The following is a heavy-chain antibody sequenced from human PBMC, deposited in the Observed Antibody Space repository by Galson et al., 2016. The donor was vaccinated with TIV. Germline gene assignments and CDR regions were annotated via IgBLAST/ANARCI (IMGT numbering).Heavy chain of an antibody. V-gene: IGHV1-18*04. CDR2: LSTFHDNT. Sequence: SVKVSCKASGYTFSYYGISRVRRAPGQGLEWMGWLSTFHDNTKYAQKFQGRVTMTTEPTTSTVSMELRSLRSDDTAVYYCARDRLDIVAVPPGSKLGFWGQGTLVTVSS. J-gene: IGHJ4*02. CDR3: ARDRLDIVAVPPGSKLGF. D-gene: IGHD2-2*03. CDR1: GYTFSYYG.